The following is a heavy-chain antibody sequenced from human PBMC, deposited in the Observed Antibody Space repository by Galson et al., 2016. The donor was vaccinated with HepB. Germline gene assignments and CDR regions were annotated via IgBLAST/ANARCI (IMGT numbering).Heavy chain of an antibody. CDR3: VADHGGLDCFDF. J-gene: IGHJ3*01. CDR2: INGGGGFT. D-gene: IGHD4-23*01. Sequence: SLRLSCAASGFTFTSYAMSWVRQAPGKGLEWVSAINGGGGFTYYADSVKGRFTISRDNSKNTVYLQMSSLRVEDTALYYCVADHGGLDCFDFWGQGTMVTVSS. CDR1: GFTFTSYA. V-gene: IGHV3-23*01.